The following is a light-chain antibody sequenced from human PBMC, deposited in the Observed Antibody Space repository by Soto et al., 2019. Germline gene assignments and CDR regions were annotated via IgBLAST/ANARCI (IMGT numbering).Light chain of an antibody. V-gene: IGKV1-5*03. J-gene: IGKJ1*01. CDR2: KAS. CDR1: QTISSW. CDR3: QQYNSYSPWT. Sequence: DIQMTQSPSTLSGSVGDRVTITCRASQTISSWLAWYQQKPGKAPKLLIYKASSLESGVPSRFSGSASGTEFTLTISSLQPDDIATYYCQQYNSYSPWTFGQGSKV.